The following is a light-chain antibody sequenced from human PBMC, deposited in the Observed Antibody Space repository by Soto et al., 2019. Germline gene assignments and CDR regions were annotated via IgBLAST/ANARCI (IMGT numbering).Light chain of an antibody. CDR1: SSDVGGYNY. Sequence: QSALTQPASVSGSPGQSITISCTGTSSDVGGYNYVSWYQQHPGKAPKLMIYDVSNRPSGVSNRFSGSKSGNTASLTISGLQAEDEAEYYCSSYTSSSTSTLYLFGTGTKVTVL. J-gene: IGLJ1*01. V-gene: IGLV2-14*01. CDR3: SSYTSSSTSTLYL. CDR2: DVS.